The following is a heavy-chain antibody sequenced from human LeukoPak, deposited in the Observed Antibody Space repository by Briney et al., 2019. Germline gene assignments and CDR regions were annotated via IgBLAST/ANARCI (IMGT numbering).Heavy chain of an antibody. CDR2: IDSGGTT. V-gene: IGHV3-53*04. Sequence: PGESLKLSCVASGSTVTYNYMTWVRQAPGKGLEWVSLIDSGGTTYYADSLKGRSTISRHSPNNTLFLQMNNLRPEDTAVYYCARTSYYYDMDVWGPGTTVTVSS. J-gene: IGHJ6*02. CDR1: GSTVTYNY. CDR3: ARTSYYYDMDV.